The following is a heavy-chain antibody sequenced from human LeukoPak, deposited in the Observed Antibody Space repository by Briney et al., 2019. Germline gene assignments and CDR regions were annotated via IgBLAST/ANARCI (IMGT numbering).Heavy chain of an antibody. CDR3: ARGSSHFDK. J-gene: IGHJ4*02. CDR1: GGSFSDYY. V-gene: IGHV4-34*01. Sequence: SDTLSLTCAVDGGSFSDYYWTWIRQAPGKGLEWIGEINRGDYNPSLKSRVTISVDTSKNQFSLKLTSVTAADTGVYYCARGSSHFDKWGQGTLVTVSS. CDR2: INRG.